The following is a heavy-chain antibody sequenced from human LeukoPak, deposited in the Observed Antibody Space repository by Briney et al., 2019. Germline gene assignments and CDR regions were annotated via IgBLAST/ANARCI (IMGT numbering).Heavy chain of an antibody. J-gene: IGHJ3*02. CDR3: ARSPSYKAFDI. Sequence: SQTLSLTCAISGDSVSSNSAAWNWIRQSRSRGLGWLGRTYYRSKWYNDYAVAVKSLITINPDTSKNQFSLQLNSVTPEDTAVYYCARSPSYKAFDIWGQGTMVTVSS. CDR1: GDSVSSNSAA. V-gene: IGHV6-1*01. CDR2: TYYRSKWYN. D-gene: IGHD1-1*01.